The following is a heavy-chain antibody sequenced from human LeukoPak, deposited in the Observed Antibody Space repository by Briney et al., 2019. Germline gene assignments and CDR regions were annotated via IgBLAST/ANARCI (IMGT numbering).Heavy chain of an antibody. Sequence: GESLKISCKGFGYSFSNYWIGWVRQVPGKGLGWMGRIDPSDSYTNYSPSFQGHVTISADKSISTAYLQWSSLKALDTAMYYCAHLPVYGDYNWFDPWGQGTLVTVSS. D-gene: IGHD4-17*01. J-gene: IGHJ5*02. CDR3: AHLPVYGDYNWFDP. CDR1: GYSFSNYW. V-gene: IGHV5-10-1*01. CDR2: IDPSDSYT.